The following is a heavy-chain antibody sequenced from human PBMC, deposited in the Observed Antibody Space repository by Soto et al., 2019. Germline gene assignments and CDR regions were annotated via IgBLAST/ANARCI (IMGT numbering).Heavy chain of an antibody. V-gene: IGHV3-30-3*01. CDR2: ISYDGSNK. J-gene: IGHJ4*02. CDR1: GFTFSSYA. Sequence: QVQLVESGGGVVQPGRSLRLSCAASGFTFSSYAMHWVRQAPDKGLEWVAVISYDGSNKYYADSVKGRFTISRDNSKTLYLQMNSLRAEDTAVYYCVRDTSPYSSGWHNRHSDYWGQGTLVTVSS. CDR3: VRDTSPYSSGWHNRHSDY. D-gene: IGHD6-19*01.